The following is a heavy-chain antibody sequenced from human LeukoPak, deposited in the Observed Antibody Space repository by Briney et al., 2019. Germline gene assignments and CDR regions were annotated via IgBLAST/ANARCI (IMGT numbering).Heavy chain of an antibody. Sequence: SETLSLTXTVSGGSISSSSYYWGWIRQPPGKGLEWIGSIYYSGSTYYNPSLKSRVTISVDTSKNQFSLKLSSVTAADTAVYYCARLWGSDYWGQGTLVTVSS. J-gene: IGHJ4*02. CDR2: IYYSGST. D-gene: IGHD7-27*01. CDR3: ARLWGSDY. CDR1: GGSISSSSYY. V-gene: IGHV4-39*01.